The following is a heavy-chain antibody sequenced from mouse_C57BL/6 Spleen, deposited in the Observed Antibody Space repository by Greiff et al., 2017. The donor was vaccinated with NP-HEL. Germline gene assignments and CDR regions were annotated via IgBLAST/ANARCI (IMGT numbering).Heavy chain of an antibody. J-gene: IGHJ2*01. V-gene: IGHV1-53*01. D-gene: IGHD1-1*01. CDR1: GYTFTSYW. CDR2: INPSNGGT. CDR3: ARSYYYGSSSPVFDY. Sequence: QVQLKQPGTELVKPGASVKLYCKASGYTFTSYWMHWVKQRPGQGLEWIGNINPSNGGTNYNEKFKSKATLTVDKSSSTAYMQLSSLTSEDSAVYYCARSYYYGSSSPVFDYWGQGTTLTVSS.